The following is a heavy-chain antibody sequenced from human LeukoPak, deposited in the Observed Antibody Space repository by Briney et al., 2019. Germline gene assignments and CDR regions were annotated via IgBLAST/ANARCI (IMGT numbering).Heavy chain of an antibody. J-gene: IGHJ5*02. CDR1: GYSISSGYY. D-gene: IGHD5-12*01. CDR2: IYYSGST. V-gene: IGHV4-38-2*01. Sequence: SETLSLTCAVSGYSISSGYYWGWIRQPPGKGLEWIGSIYYSGSTYYNPSLKSRVTISVDTSKNQFSLKLSSVTAADTAVYYCARSRRVYSGFNWFDPWGQGTLVTVSS. CDR3: ARSRRVYSGFNWFDP.